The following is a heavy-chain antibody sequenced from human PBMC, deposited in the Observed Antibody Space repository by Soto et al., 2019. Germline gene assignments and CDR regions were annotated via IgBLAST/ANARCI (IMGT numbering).Heavy chain of an antibody. CDR2: INHSGST. CDR1: TGSFSVYY. D-gene: IGHD2-2*01. CDR3: ARDSTRRGSCDI. Sequence: QVQLQQRGAGLLKPSETLSLTCAVYTGSFSVYYWTWIRQPPGKGLEWIGEINHSGSTNYNPSLKSRVTISVDASKNQFSLKLSSVTAADTAVYYCARDSTRRGSCDIWGQGTMVTVSS. J-gene: IGHJ3*02. V-gene: IGHV4-34*01.